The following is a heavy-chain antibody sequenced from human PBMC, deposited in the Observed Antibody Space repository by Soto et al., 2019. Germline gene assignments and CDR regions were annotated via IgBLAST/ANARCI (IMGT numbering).Heavy chain of an antibody. V-gene: IGHV3-30*18. J-gene: IGHJ6*02. D-gene: IGHD6-6*01. CDR3: ANPVAAHYYYYGMDV. CDR1: GFTFSSYG. Sequence: QVQLVESAGGVVQPGRSLRLSCAASGFTFSSYGMHWFRQSPGKGLEWVAVISYDGSNKYYADSVKGRFTISRDNSDDSPYLQMNRLRAEDTAEYYCANPVAAHYYYYGMDVWCQGTTVTVSS. CDR2: ISYDGSNK.